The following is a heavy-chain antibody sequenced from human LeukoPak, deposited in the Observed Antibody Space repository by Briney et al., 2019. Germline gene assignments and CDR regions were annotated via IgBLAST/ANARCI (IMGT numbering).Heavy chain of an antibody. CDR2: ISGSGGST. J-gene: IGHJ4*02. CDR1: GFTFSTSA. V-gene: IGHV3-23*01. Sequence: GGSLRLSCAGSGFTFSTSAMSWVRQAPGKGLEWVSAISGSGGSTYYADSVKGRFTISRDNSKNTLYLQMNSLRAEDTAVYYCAKDARAYYYDSSGYYYDFDYWGQGTLVTVSS. D-gene: IGHD3-22*01. CDR3: AKDARAYYYDSSGYYYDFDY.